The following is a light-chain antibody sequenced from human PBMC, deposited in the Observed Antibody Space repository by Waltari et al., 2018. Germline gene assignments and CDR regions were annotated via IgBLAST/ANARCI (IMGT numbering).Light chain of an antibody. CDR3: QSADSSGTFYV. V-gene: IGLV3-25*03. J-gene: IGLJ1*01. Sequence: YELTQPPSVSVSPGQTARITCSGDVLPKQYAYWYQQKPGQAPVLVIYKDRERPSGIPERFSGSSSGTTVTLTISGVLAEDEAYYYCQSADSSGTFYVFGTGTKVTVL. CDR1: VLPKQY. CDR2: KDR.